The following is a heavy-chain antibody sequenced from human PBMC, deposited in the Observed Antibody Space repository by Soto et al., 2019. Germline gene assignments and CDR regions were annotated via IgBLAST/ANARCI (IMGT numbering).Heavy chain of an antibody. Sequence: QVQLVQSGAEVKKPGSSVKVSCKASGGTFSSYAISWVRQAPGQGLEWMGGIIPIFATADYAQKFQGRVTIPADESTRPAYMELSSRRSEDTAVYYCATHEIGHCISTSCYKGGYYYGMDVWGQGNTVTVSS. CDR2: IIPIFATA. V-gene: IGHV1-69*12. CDR1: GGTFSSYA. CDR3: ATHEIGHCISTSCYKGGYYYGMDV. J-gene: IGHJ6*02. D-gene: IGHD2-2*02.